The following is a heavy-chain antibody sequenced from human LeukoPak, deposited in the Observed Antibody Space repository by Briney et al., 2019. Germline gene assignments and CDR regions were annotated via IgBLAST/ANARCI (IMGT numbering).Heavy chain of an antibody. CDR1: GGTFSSYA. Sequence: SVKVSCKASGGTFSSYAISWVRQAPGQGLEWMGRIIPIFCTANYAQKFQGRVTITTDESTSTAYMELSSLRSEDTAVYYCARVTEQNFDYWGQGTLVTVSS. CDR2: IIPIFCTA. V-gene: IGHV1-69*05. J-gene: IGHJ4*02. CDR3: ARVTEQNFDY. D-gene: IGHD1-26*01.